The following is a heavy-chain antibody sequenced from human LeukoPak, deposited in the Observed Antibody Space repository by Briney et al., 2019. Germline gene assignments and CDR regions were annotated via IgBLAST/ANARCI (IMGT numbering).Heavy chain of an antibody. CDR2: IYYSGST. J-gene: IGHJ4*02. CDR3: ARGRTYYYDSSGYYDY. V-gene: IGHV4-59*01. D-gene: IGHD3-22*01. Sequence: SETLSLTCTVSGGSISSYYWSWIRQPPGKGLEWIGYIYYSGSTNYNPSLKSRVTISVDTSKNQFSLKLSSVTAADTAVYYCARGRTYYYDSSGYYDYWSQRTLVTVSS. CDR1: GGSISSYY.